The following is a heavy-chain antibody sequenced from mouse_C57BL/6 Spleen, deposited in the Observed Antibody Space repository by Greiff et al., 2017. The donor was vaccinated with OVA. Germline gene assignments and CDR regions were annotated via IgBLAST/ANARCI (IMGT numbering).Heavy chain of an antibody. J-gene: IGHJ2*01. V-gene: IGHV1-80*01. CDR2: IYPGDGDT. CDR1: GYAFSSYW. D-gene: IGHD1-1*01. CDR3: ARGRLLRGVATGDY. Sequence: VKLQESGAELVKPGASVKISCKASGYAFSSYWMNWVKQRPGKGLEWIGQIYPGDGDTNYNGKFKGKATLTADKSSSTAYMQLSSLTSEDSAVYFCARGRLLRGVATGDYWGQGTTLTVSS.